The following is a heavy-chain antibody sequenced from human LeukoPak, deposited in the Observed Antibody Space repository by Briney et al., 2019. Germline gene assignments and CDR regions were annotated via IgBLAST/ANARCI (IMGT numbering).Heavy chain of an antibody. CDR1: GFTFSSYS. D-gene: IGHD6-19*01. J-gene: IGHJ4*02. V-gene: IGHV3-23*01. Sequence: GGSLRLSCAASGFTFSSYSMNWVRQAPGKGLEWVSAISGSGGSTYYADSVKGRFTISRDNSKNTLYLQMNSLRAEDTAVYYCAKIRWLVRKNFDYWGQGTLVTVSS. CDR2: ISGSGGST. CDR3: AKIRWLVRKNFDY.